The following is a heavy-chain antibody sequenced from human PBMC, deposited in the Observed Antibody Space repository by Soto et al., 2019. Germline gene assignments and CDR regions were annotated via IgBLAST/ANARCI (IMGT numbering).Heavy chain of an antibody. J-gene: IGHJ4*02. Sequence: QVQLVQSGAEVKKPGSSVQVSCKASGGTFSSYAISWVRQAPGQGLEWMGGIIPIFGTANYAQKLQGRIKITADESTSTAYMELSSLRSEDTAVYYCARPLGYCSSTSCYGLDYWGQGTLVTVSS. CDR2: IIPIFGTA. CDR1: GGTFSSYA. V-gene: IGHV1-69*01. D-gene: IGHD2-2*01. CDR3: ARPLGYCSSTSCYGLDY.